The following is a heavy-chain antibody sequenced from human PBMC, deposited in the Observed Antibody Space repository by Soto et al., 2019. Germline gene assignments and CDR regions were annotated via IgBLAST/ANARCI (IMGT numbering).Heavy chain of an antibody. D-gene: IGHD2-15*01. Sequence: QVQLQESGPGLVKPSQTLSLTCTVSGGSMNSGGYCWNWIRQHPGDGLEWIGCISYGGTTSYNPSLKGRLTISVDTSKNQFSLMLNSVTAADTAVYYCSRGILVWGQGTLITVSS. CDR2: ISYGGTT. CDR3: SRGILV. V-gene: IGHV4-31*03. J-gene: IGHJ4*02. CDR1: GGSMNSGGYC.